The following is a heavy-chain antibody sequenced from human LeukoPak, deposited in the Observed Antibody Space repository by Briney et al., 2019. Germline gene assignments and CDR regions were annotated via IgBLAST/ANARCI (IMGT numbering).Heavy chain of an antibody. CDR3: ARDEYCSGGSCSHTSTWFDH. CDR2: ISYEGSNK. V-gene: IGHV3-30*04. CDR1: GFTFSSYA. J-gene: IGHJ5*02. D-gene: IGHD2-15*01. Sequence: GGSLRLSCAASGFTFSSYAMHWVRQAPGKGLEWGAVISYEGSNKYYADSVKGRFTISRDNSKNTLYLQMNSLRAEDTAVYYCARDEYCSGGSCSHTSTWFDHWGQGTLVTVSS.